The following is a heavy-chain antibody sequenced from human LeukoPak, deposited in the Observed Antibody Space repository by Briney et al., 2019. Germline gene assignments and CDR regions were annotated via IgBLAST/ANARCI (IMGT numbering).Heavy chain of an antibody. Sequence: ASVKVSCKASGGTFSSYAISWVRQAPGQGLEWMGRIIPIFGTANYAQKFQGRVTITTDESTSTAYMELSSLRSEDTAVYNCAREGRGYSYGQVESWFDPWGQGTLVTVSS. V-gene: IGHV1-69*05. J-gene: IGHJ5*02. CDR1: GGTFSSYA. CDR2: IIPIFGTA. D-gene: IGHD5-18*01. CDR3: AREGRGYSYGQVESWFDP.